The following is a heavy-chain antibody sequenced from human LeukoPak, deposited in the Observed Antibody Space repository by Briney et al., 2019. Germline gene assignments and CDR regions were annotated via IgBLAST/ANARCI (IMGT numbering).Heavy chain of an antibody. CDR2: IGGSGTRT. V-gene: IGHV3-23*01. J-gene: IGHJ4*02. D-gene: IGHD3-10*01. CDR3: AKNIGGLDY. Sequence: GGSLRLSCSASGFTFTTYGMNWVRQAPGKGLEWVSGIGGSGTRTYYADSVKGRFTISRDNSKNTLYLQMNSLRDEDTAVYYCAKNIGGLDYWGQGTLVTVSS. CDR1: GFTFTTYG.